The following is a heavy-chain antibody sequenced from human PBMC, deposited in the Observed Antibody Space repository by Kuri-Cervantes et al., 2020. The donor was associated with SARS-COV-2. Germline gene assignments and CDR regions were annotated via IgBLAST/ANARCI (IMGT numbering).Heavy chain of an antibody. J-gene: IGHJ6*02. Sequence: SVKVSCKASGGTFSSYAISWVRQAPGQGLEWMGGIIPIFGTANYAQKFQGRVTITADKSTSTAYMELSSLRSEDTAVYYCARRVVRGVIPYYYYGMDAWGQGTTVTVSS. CDR1: GGTFSSYA. V-gene: IGHV1-69*06. D-gene: IGHD3-10*01. CDR3: ARRVVRGVIPYYYYGMDA. CDR2: IIPIFGTA.